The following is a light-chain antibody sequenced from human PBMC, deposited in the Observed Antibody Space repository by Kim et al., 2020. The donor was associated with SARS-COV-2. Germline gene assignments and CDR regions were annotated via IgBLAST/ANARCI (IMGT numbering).Light chain of an antibody. Sequence: ETVMTQSPATLSMSPGDTATLSCRASQNVHSNLAWYQQKPGQAPRLLIYGASTRATDIPARFSGGGSDTEFTLTISSLQSEDFAVYYWQQYNDWPPYTFGQGTKLEI. CDR1: QNVHSN. V-gene: IGKV3-15*01. CDR3: QQYNDWPPYT. CDR2: GAS. J-gene: IGKJ2*01.